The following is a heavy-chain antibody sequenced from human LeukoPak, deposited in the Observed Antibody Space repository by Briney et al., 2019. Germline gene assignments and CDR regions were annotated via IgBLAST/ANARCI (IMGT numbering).Heavy chain of an antibody. J-gene: IGHJ3*02. V-gene: IGHV4-59*01. Sequence: SETLSLTCTVSGASISSYYWSWIRQPPGKGLEWIGNIYYSGSTNSNPSLKSRVTISEGTSKNQFSLKLSSVTAADTAVYYCARHTRGDAFDIWGQGTMVSVSS. CDR1: GASISSYY. D-gene: IGHD3-10*01. CDR2: IYYSGST. CDR3: ARHTRGDAFDI.